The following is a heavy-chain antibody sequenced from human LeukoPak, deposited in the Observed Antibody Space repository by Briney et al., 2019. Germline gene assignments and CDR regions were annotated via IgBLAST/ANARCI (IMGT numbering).Heavy chain of an antibody. CDR2: ISSSSSTI. V-gene: IGHV3-48*01. CDR3: ARSRRDIYYYGSGRHKYYYYYYMDV. CDR1: GFTFSSYS. D-gene: IGHD3-10*01. Sequence: GGSLRLSCAASGFTFSSYSMNWVRQAPGKGLEWVSYISSSSSTIYYADSVKGRFTISRDNAKNSLYLQMNSLRAEDTAVYYCARSRRDIYYYGSGRHKYYYYYYMDVWGKGTTVTVSS. J-gene: IGHJ6*03.